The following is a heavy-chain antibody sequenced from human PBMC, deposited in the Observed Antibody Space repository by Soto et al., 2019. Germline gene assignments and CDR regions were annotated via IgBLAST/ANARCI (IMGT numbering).Heavy chain of an antibody. Sequence: PGGSLRLSCAASELPFTDYSMHWVRLTADKGLEWVAFISHDGRNTFYSDSVKGRFTISRDDSRSMLFLQMSGVTVEDTAIYYCAVDGVPTSSFRYYYFRFWGRGTLVTVSS. CDR2: ISHDGRNT. CDR3: AVDGVPTSSFRYYYFRF. V-gene: IGHV3-30*04. CDR1: ELPFTDYS. D-gene: IGHD3-9*01. J-gene: IGHJ4*02.